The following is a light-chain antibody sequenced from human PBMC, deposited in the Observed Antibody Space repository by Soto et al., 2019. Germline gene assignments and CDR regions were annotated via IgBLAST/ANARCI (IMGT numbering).Light chain of an antibody. CDR3: QQYGSSGT. J-gene: IGKJ1*01. Sequence: NVLTQSLGTLSLHPGERATLSCRASQSVSNNYLAWYQQKPGQAPRLLIYGASNRATGIPDRFSGSGSGTDFTLTISRLEPEDFAVYYCQQYGSSGTFGQGTKVDIK. CDR2: GAS. CDR1: QSVSNNY. V-gene: IGKV3-20*01.